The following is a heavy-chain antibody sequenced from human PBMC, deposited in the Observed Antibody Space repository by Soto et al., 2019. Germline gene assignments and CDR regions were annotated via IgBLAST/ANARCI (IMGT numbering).Heavy chain of an antibody. CDR3: ARDLSSGYLDY. J-gene: IGHJ4*02. V-gene: IGHV3-33*01. CDR1: GFTFSSQG. CDR2: IWYDGSNK. Sequence: GGSLRLSCAASGFTFSSQGMHWVRQAPGKGLEWVAVIWYDGSNKYYADSVKGRFTISRDNSKNTLYLQMNSLRAEDTAVYYCARDLSSGYLDYWGQGTLVTVSS. D-gene: IGHD3-22*01.